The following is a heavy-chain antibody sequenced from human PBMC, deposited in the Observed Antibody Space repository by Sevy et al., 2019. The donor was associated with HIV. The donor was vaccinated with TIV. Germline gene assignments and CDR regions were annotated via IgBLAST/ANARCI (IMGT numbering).Heavy chain of an antibody. CDR3: ATTLEYSSGWYEYGY. CDR1: GYTLTELS. V-gene: IGHV1-24*01. J-gene: IGHJ4*02. Sequence: ASVKVSCKVSGYTLTELSMHWVRQAPGKGLEWMGGFDPEDGERIYAQKFQGRVTMTEDTSTDTAYMELSSLRSEDTAVYYCATTLEYSSGWYEYGYWGQGTLVTVSS. D-gene: IGHD6-19*01. CDR2: FDPEDGER.